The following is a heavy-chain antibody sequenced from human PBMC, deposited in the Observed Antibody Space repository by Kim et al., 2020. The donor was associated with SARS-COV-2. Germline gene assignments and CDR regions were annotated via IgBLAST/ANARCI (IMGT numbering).Heavy chain of an antibody. D-gene: IGHD1-26*01. J-gene: IGHJ6*03. CDR3: ARDLGYYYYYMDV. V-gene: IGHV1-46*01. Sequence: YAQKVQGRVTMTRDTSTSTVYMELSSLRSEDTAVYYCARDLGYYYYYMDVWGKGTTVTVSS.